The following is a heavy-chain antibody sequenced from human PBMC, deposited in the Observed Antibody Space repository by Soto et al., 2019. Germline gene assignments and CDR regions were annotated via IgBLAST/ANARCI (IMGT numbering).Heavy chain of an antibody. D-gene: IGHD3-10*01. Sequence: LSLTCTVSGGSISSYYWSWIRQPPGKGLEWIGYIYYSGSTNYNPSLKSRVTISVDTSKNQFSLKLSSVTAADTAVYYCARGAGSGSYYTHYYYYGMDVWGQGTTVTVSS. CDR1: GGSISSYY. CDR2: IYYSGST. CDR3: ARGAGSGSYYTHYYYYGMDV. V-gene: IGHV4-59*01. J-gene: IGHJ6*02.